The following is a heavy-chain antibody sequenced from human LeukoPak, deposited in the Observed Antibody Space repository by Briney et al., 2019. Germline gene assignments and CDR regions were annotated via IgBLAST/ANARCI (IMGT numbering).Heavy chain of an antibody. Sequence: GGSLRLSCAASGFTVTGNYMNWVRQAPGKGLEGGSVIYTGGYTYYADSVKGRFTISRHISENTVYLQMTSLRADDTAVYFCARESSIFGYYYGMDVWGQGTTVTVSS. CDR3: ARESSIFGYYYGMDV. D-gene: IGHD3-3*01. V-gene: IGHV3-53*04. J-gene: IGHJ6*02. CDR2: IYTGGYT. CDR1: GFTVTGNY.